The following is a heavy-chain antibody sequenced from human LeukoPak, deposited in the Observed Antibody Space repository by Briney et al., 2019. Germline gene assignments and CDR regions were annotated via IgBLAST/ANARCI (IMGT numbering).Heavy chain of an antibody. V-gene: IGHV1-69*04. J-gene: IGHJ4*02. D-gene: IGHD2-21*02. CDR1: GGTFSSYA. Sequence: SVKVSCKASGGTFSSYAISWVRQAPGQWLEWMGRIIPILGIANYAQKFQGRVTITADKSTSTAYMELSSLRSEDTAVYYCARDVYCGGDCSYYWGQGTLVTVSS. CDR3: ARDVYCGGDCSYY. CDR2: IIPILGIA.